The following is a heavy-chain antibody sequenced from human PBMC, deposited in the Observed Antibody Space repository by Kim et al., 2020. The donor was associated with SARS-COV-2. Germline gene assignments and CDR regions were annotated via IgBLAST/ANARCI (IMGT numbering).Heavy chain of an antibody. Sequence: GGSLRLSCAASGFTFSSYAMHWVRQAPGKGLEWVAVIWYDGSNKYYADSVKGRFTISRDNSKNTPDLQMNSLRAEDTAVYYCAREGYYYDSSGYYSYFDSWGQGTLVTVSS. CDR1: GFTFSSYA. CDR2: IWYDGSNK. CDR3: AREGYYYDSSGYYSYFDS. V-gene: IGHV3-33*01. D-gene: IGHD3-22*01. J-gene: IGHJ4*02.